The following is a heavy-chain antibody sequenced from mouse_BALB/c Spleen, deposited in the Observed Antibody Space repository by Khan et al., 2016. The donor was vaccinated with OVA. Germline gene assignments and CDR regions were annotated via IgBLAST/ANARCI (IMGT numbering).Heavy chain of an antibody. V-gene: IGHV1-26*01. CDR3: ARGYDCFAS. J-gene: IGHJ3*01. D-gene: IGHD2-14*01. CDR1: GYSFTLYY. Sequence: EVKLLESGPDLVKPGASVKISCKASGYSFTLYYLSWVKQSHGESLEWIGRVNPNNGDSAYNQKFKDRATLTVDKSSNTAYMDFRSLTSEDSAVYYCARGYDCFASWGQGTLVTVSA. CDR2: VNPNNGDS.